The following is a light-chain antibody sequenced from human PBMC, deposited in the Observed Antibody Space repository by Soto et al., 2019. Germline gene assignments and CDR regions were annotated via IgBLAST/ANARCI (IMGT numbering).Light chain of an antibody. CDR1: QTVLYSPNNNNY. J-gene: IGKJ2*01. CDR3: QQYYTPPHT. Sequence: DIVMTQSPDSLAVSLGERATVNCKSSQTVLYSPNNNNYLAWYQQKPGQPPKLLIYWASTRESGVPDRFSGSGSGTDFTLTINSLQAEDVAVYYCQQYYTPPHTFGQGTRLEIK. CDR2: WAS. V-gene: IGKV4-1*01.